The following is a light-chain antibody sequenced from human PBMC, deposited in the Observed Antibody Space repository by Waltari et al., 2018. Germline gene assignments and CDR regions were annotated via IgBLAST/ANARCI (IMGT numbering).Light chain of an antibody. CDR1: SGHSSYP. J-gene: IGLJ3*02. CDR2: VNSDGSH. Sequence: QLMLTQSPSASPSLGASVRLPCTLSSGHSSYPVPWHQPQPQKGPRYLMKVNSDGSHIKGDGIPDRFSGSSSGAERYLTISSLQSEDEADYYCQTGGFGIWVFGGGTKLTVL. V-gene: IGLV4-69*01. CDR3: QTGGFGIWV.